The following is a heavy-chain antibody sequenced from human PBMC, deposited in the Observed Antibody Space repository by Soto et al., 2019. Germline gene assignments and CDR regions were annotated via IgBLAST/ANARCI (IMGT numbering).Heavy chain of an antibody. CDR2: ISSSSSTI. Sequence: PGGSLRRSCASSGFAFSAFSMNCVRQAPGKGLEWLSYISSSSSTIYYADSVKGRFTISRDNAKNSLYMQMNSLRDEDTAVYYCARDRKSGYYYYRMAVWAQGTTVTISS. CDR1: GFAFSAFS. J-gene: IGHJ6*01. CDR3: ARDRKSGYYYYRMAV. D-gene: IGHD3-10*01. V-gene: IGHV3-48*02.